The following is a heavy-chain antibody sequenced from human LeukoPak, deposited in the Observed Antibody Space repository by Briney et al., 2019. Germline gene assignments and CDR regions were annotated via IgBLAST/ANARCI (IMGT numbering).Heavy chain of an antibody. V-gene: IGHV1-2*02. Sequence: ASVKVSCKASGYTFTGYYMHWVRQAPGQGLELMGWINPNSGGTNYAQKFQGRVTMTRDTSISTAYMELSRLRSDDTAVYYCARDPTVRGVRSPIYYFDYWGQGTLVTVSS. CDR2: INPNSGGT. CDR3: ARDPTVRGVRSPIYYFDY. D-gene: IGHD3-10*01. J-gene: IGHJ4*02. CDR1: GYTFTGYY.